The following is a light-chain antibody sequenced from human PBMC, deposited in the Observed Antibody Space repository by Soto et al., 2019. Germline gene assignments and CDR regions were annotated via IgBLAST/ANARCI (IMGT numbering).Light chain of an antibody. Sequence: EIVLTQSPATLSLSPGERATLSCRASQSVSSFLAWYQQKPGQAPRLLISDASYRATGIPARFSGSGSGTDFTLTISSLEPEDFAVYYCQQRSSWPWTFGQGTKVEIK. V-gene: IGKV3-11*01. CDR3: QQRSSWPWT. CDR1: QSVSSF. CDR2: DAS. J-gene: IGKJ1*01.